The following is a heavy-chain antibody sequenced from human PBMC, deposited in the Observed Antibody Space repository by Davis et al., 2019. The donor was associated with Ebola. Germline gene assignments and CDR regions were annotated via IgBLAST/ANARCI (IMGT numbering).Heavy chain of an antibody. J-gene: IGHJ4*02. CDR1: GFTFSSYG. CDR2: IRSKAYGGTT. D-gene: IGHD4-17*01. CDR3: AMFSYGDYGSTYFDY. Sequence: GESLKISCAASGFTFSSYGMHWVRQAPGKGLEWVGFIRSKAYGGTTEYAASVKGRFTISRDDSKSIAYLQMNSLRAEDTAVYYCAMFSYGDYGSTYFDYWGQGTLVTVSS. V-gene: IGHV3-71*01.